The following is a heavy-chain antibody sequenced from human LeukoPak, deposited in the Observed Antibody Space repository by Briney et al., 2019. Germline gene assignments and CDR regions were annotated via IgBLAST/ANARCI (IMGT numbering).Heavy chain of an antibody. V-gene: IGHV4-34*01. CDR2: INHSGST. Sequence: PSETLSLTCAVYGGSFSGYYWSWIRQPPGKGLEWIGEINHSGSTNYNPSLKSRVTISVDTSENQFSLKLSSVTAADTAVYYCARDTSMVRGVIIKPPGGMDVWGKGTTVTVSS. D-gene: IGHD3-10*01. J-gene: IGHJ6*04. CDR1: GGSFSGYY. CDR3: ARDTSMVRGVIIKPPGGMDV.